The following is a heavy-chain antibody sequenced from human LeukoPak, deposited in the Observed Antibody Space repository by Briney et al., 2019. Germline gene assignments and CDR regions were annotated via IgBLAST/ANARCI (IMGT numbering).Heavy chain of an antibody. J-gene: IGHJ3*02. CDR3: ARGNSGYDYAFDI. D-gene: IGHD5-12*01. Sequence: SETLSLTCTVSGGSISSYHWSWIRQPPGKGLQWIGFIYSSGSTNYNPSLKSRVTISLDTSKNQFSLRVSSVASADTAVYYCARGNSGYDYAFDIWGQGTMVTVSS. CDR1: GGSISSYH. CDR2: IYSSGST. V-gene: IGHV4-59*01.